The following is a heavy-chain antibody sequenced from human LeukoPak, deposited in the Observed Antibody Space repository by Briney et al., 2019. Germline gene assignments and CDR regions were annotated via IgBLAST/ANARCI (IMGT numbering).Heavy chain of an antibody. CDR3: AGTYYYDSSGYYLDY. Sequence: SVKVSCKASGGTFSSYAISWVRQAPGQGLEWMGGIIPIFGTANYAQKFQGRVTITADESTGTAYMELSSLRSEDTAVYYCAGTYYYDSSGYYLDYWGQGTLVTVSS. CDR2: IIPIFGTA. CDR1: GGTFSSYA. D-gene: IGHD3-22*01. J-gene: IGHJ4*02. V-gene: IGHV1-69*01.